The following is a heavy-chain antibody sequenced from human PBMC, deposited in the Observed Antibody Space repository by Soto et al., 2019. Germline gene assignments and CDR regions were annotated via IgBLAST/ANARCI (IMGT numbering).Heavy chain of an antibody. CDR1: GVTFSSYA. Sequence: GSLRLSCAASGVTFSSYAMSWVRQAPGKGLEWVSAISGSGGSTYYADSVKGRFTISRDNSKNTLYLQMNSLRAEDTAVYYCARSHGFWSGFDYWGQGTLVTVSS. CDR2: ISGSGGST. J-gene: IGHJ4*02. D-gene: IGHD3-3*01. CDR3: ARSHGFWSGFDY. V-gene: IGHV3-23*01.